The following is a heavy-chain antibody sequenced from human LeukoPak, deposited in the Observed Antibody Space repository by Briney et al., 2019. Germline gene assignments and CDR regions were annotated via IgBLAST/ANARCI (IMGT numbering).Heavy chain of an antibody. CDR2: MNPNSGNT. V-gene: IGHV1-8*03. CDR1: GYTFTSYD. Sequence: ASVKVSCKASGYTFTSYDINWVRQATGQGLEWMGWMNPNSGNTGYAQKFQGRVTITRNTSISTAYMELSSLRSEDTAVYYCARSPTQYYYDSSHTFDYWGQGTLVTVSS. J-gene: IGHJ4*02. D-gene: IGHD3-22*01. CDR3: ARSPTQYYYDSSHTFDY.